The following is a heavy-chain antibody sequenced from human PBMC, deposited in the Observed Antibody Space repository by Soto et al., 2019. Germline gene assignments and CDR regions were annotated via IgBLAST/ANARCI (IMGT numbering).Heavy chain of an antibody. V-gene: IGHV3-23*01. D-gene: IGHD3-22*01. CDR1: GFTFSSYA. J-gene: IGHJ4*02. CDR3: AKNGIVGRRRYFDY. Sequence: VQLLESGGGLVQPGGSLRLSCAASGFTFSSYAMIWVRQAPGKGLEWVSAISGSGGSTYYADSVKGRFTISRDNSKNTLYLQMISLRAEDTAVYYCAKNGIVGRRRYFDYWGQGTLVSVSS. CDR2: ISGSGGST.